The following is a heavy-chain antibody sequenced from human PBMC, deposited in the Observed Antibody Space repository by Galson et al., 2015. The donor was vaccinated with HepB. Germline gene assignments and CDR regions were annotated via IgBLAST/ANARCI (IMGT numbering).Heavy chain of an antibody. J-gene: IGHJ3*01. D-gene: IGHD3-9*01. CDR1: GGSISSSSYY. CDR3: ARPSGDILTGLNAFDV. V-gene: IGHV4-39*01. CDR2: IYYSGST. Sequence: LSLTCTVSGGSISSSSYYWGWIRQPPGKGLEWIGTIYYSGSTYYNPSLKSRVTISVDTSKNQFSLKLSSVTAADTAVYYCARPSGDILTGLNAFDVWGQGTMVTVSS.